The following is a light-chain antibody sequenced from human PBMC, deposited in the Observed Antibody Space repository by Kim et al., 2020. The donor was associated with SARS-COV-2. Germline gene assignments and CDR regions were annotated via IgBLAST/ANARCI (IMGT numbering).Light chain of an antibody. Sequence: QPVLTQPPSASGTPGQTVIISCSGGKSNIENYYVFWYQQLPGTAPKLLVTRTDRRPSGVPDRFSGSKSGTSASLAISGLRAEDEADYYCAAWDDSLKSVLFGGGTQLTVL. J-gene: IGLJ2*01. CDR1: KSNIENYY. CDR2: RTD. CDR3: AAWDDSLKSVL. V-gene: IGLV1-47*01.